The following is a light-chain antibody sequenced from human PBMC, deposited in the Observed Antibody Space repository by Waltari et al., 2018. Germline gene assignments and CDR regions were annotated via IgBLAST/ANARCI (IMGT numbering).Light chain of an antibody. J-gene: IGLJ2*01. Sequence: SSELTQDPVVSVALGQTVRITCQGANHRRYHASWYQQKPGQAPVLVIYGQNNRPSGIADRFSGSTSGNTASLTITGAQAEDEADYYCDSRDSSGNHEVFGGGTKLTVL. CDR1: NHRRYH. CDR3: DSRDSSGNHEV. CDR2: GQN. V-gene: IGLV3-19*01.